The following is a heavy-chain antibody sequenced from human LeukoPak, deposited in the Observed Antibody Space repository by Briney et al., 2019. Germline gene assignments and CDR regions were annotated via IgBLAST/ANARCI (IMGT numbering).Heavy chain of an antibody. Sequence: GGSLRLSCAASGFTFSTYARHWLRQAPGKGLEWAAVMSYDGSNKYYVDSVKGRFTISRDNSNNTLYLQMNSLRADDTAVYYCATIGRGCSSSTGACWFDSWGQGTLVTVSS. J-gene: IGHJ5*01. CDR2: MSYDGSNK. D-gene: IGHD6-13*01. CDR1: GFTFSTYA. CDR3: ATIGRGCSSSTGACWFDS. V-gene: IGHV3-30*04.